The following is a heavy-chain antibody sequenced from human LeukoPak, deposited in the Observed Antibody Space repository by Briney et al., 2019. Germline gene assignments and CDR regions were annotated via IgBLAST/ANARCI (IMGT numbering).Heavy chain of an antibody. CDR1: GFTFSSYS. V-gene: IGHV3-21*01. Sequence: TGGSLRLSCAASGFTFSSYSMNWVRQAPGKGLEWVSSISSSSSYIYYADSVKGRFTISRDNAKNSLYLQMNSLRAEDTAVYYCARRQPRYSGSYYYGMDVWGQGTTVTVSS. J-gene: IGHJ6*02. D-gene: IGHD1-26*01. CDR2: ISSSSSYI. CDR3: ARRQPRYSGSYYYGMDV.